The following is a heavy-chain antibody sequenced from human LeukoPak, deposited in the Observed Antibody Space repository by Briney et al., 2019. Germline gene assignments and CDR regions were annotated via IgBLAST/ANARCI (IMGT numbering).Heavy chain of an antibody. CDR3: ARGRGLGSLSDY. V-gene: IGHV3-74*01. CDR1: GFTLSSYW. J-gene: IGHJ4*02. Sequence: PGGSLRLSCAASGFTLSSYWMHWVRHAPGKGLVWVSRISNDGSSTSHADSVKGRFTISRDNAKNSLYLQMNSLRAEDTAVYYCARGRGLGSLSDYWGQGTLVTVSS. CDR2: ISNDGSST. D-gene: IGHD3-10*01.